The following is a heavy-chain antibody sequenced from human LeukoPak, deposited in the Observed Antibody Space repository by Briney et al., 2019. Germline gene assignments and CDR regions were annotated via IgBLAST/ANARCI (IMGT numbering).Heavy chain of an antibody. CDR2: ISGSGGRT. V-gene: IGHV3-23*01. J-gene: IGHJ3*02. CDR1: GFTFSSYA. Sequence: GGSLRLSCAASGFTFSSYAMHWVRQAPGKGLEWVSTISGSGGRTYYADSVKGRFTISRDNSKNTLYLQMNSLRAEDTAVYYRFSSTRTQEFDIWGQGTMVTVSS. D-gene: IGHD2-2*01. CDR3: FSSTRTQEFDI.